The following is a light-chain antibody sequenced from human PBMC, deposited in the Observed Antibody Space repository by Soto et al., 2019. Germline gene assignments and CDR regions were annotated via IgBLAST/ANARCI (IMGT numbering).Light chain of an antibody. CDR1: SSDVGGYNY. V-gene: IGLV2-14*01. J-gene: IGLJ1*01. Sequence: ALTQPASVSGSPGQSITISCTGTSSDVGGYNYVSWYQQHPGKAPKLMIYDVSNRPSGVSNRFSGSKSGNTASLTISGLQAEDEADYYCSSYTSSSTLNYVFGTGPKVTVL. CDR2: DVS. CDR3: SSYTSSSTLNYV.